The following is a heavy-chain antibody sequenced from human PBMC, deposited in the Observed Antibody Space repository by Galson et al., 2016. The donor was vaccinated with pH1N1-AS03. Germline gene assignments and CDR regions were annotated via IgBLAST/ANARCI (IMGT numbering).Heavy chain of an antibody. CDR3: AGGRRGYSTGWGNYFDY. CDR2: ISSSGTV. J-gene: IGHJ4*02. D-gene: IGHD5-18*01. Sequence: SLRLSCAASGFTFSNCDMNWVRLAPGKGLEWVSYISSSGTVYYTDSVKGRFTISRDKAKNSLYLQRNSLRAEDTAVYYCAGGRRGYSTGWGNYFDYWGQGTLVTVSS. V-gene: IGHV3-69-1*01. CDR1: GFTFSNCD.